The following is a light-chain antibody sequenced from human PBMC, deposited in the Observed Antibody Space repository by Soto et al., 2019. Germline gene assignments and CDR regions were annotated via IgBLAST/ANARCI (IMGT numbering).Light chain of an antibody. CDR3: SSYTTTKTLV. CDR1: SSDVGGYNY. V-gene: IGLV2-14*01. J-gene: IGLJ2*01. CDR2: EVS. Sequence: QSALTQPASVSGSPGQSITISCTGSSSDVGGYNYVSWYQQHPDKAPKLMIYEVSNRPSGVSNRFSGSKSGNTASLTISGLQAEDGADYYCSSYTTTKTLVFGGGTKVTVL.